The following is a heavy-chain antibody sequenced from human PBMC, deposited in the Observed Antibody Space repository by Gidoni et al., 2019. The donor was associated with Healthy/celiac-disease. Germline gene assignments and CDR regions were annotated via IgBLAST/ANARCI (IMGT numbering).Heavy chain of an antibody. CDR1: GVTFSSYG. D-gene: IGHD3-22*01. CDR3: AKVPPKNYYDSSGYFYY. J-gene: IGHJ4*02. V-gene: IGHV3-30*02. Sequence: QVQLVESGGGVVQPGGSLRPSCAASGVTFSSYGMHWVRQAPGKGLEWVAFIRYDGSNKYYADSVKGRFTISRDNSKNTLYLQMNSLRAEDTAVYYCAKVPPKNYYDSSGYFYYWGQGTLVTVSS. CDR2: IRYDGSNK.